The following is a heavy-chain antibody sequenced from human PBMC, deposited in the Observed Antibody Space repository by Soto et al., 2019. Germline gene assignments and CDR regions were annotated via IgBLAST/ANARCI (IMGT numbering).Heavy chain of an antibody. CDR3: ARAGFGHGLDV. CDR2: TGNKRSRYTT. V-gene: IGHV3-72*01. J-gene: IGHJ6*02. CDR1: GFTSSDHY. Sequence: EVELVESGGGLVQAGGSLRVSCGVSGFTSSDHYMDWLRQAPGKGLEWVGRTGNKRSRYTTEYAASAKGRFIISRDYSKNSVYLQMSSLKIEDTAVYYCARAGFGHGLDVWGQGTTVTVSS. D-gene: IGHD3-16*01.